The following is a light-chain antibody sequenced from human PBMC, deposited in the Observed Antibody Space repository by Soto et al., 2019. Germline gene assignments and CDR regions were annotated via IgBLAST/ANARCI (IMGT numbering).Light chain of an antibody. Sequence: DIQMTQSPSSLSASVGDRVTMTCRASQDIANYLVWYQQQPGKVPKLLIYAASTLHSGVPSRFSGSGSGTDFTLTISSLQPEDVGTYYCQRYDDATLPFRGGTQVDIX. CDR3: QRYDDATLP. V-gene: IGKV1-27*01. CDR2: AAS. J-gene: IGKJ4*01. CDR1: QDIANY.